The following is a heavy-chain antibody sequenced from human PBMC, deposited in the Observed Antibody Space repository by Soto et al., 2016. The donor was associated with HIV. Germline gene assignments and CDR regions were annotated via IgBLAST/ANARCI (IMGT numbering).Heavy chain of an antibody. CDR2: INPYSGAT. CDR3: ARESLMITFGGVIGSDY. D-gene: IGHD3-16*01. J-gene: IGHJ4*02. CDR1: GYTFTDYY. V-gene: IGHV1-2*02. Sequence: QVQLVQSGAEVKKPGASMKVSCKSSGYTFTDYYIHWVRQAPGQGLEWMGWINPYSGATDYTQKFKARVTLTRDTSINTAYMELSRVTSNDTAVYYCARESLMITFGGVIGSDYWGQGSLVTVSS.